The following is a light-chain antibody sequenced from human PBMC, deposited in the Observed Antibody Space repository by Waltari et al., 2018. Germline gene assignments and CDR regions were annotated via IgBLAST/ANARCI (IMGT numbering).Light chain of an antibody. CDR3: QKYNGDPPWT. CDR2: SAS. J-gene: IGKJ1*01. Sequence: DIQMTQSPSSLSASVGDSVTITCRASQGISTSLAWFQQKPGKGPNILIYSASNLESGVPSRCSGSGSGTDFTLIISSLQPEDVATYYCQKYNGDPPWTFGQGTKVEIK. CDR1: QGISTS. V-gene: IGKV1-27*01.